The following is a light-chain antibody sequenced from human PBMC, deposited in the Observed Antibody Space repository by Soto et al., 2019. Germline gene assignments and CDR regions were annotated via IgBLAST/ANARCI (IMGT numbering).Light chain of an antibody. V-gene: IGKV1-5*03. CDR1: HSIDDW. J-gene: IGKJ4*01. Sequence: IQMTQSPSSLSASVVDRVTITCRASHSIDDWLAWFQQKPGRAPKLLIYKASTLEIGVPSRFSGSASGTDFTLTSSGLQPDDSATYYCQQHSDYPLACRGGTKV. CDR2: KAS. CDR3: QQHSDYPLA.